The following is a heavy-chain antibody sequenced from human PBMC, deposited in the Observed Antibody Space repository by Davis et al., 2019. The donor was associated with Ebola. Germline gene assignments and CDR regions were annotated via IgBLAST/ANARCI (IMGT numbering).Heavy chain of an antibody. Sequence: GESLKISCAASGFTFSSYSMNWVRQAPGKGLEWVSSISSSSSYIYYADSVKGRFTISRDNAKNSLYLQMNSLRAEDTAVYYCASMTFDSDCWGQGTLVTVSS. D-gene: IGHD2-15*01. J-gene: IGHJ4*02. V-gene: IGHV3-21*01. CDR3: ASMTFDSDC. CDR2: ISSSSSYI. CDR1: GFTFSSYS.